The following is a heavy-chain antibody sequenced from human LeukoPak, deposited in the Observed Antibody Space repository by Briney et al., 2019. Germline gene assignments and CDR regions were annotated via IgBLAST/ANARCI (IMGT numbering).Heavy chain of an antibody. CDR3: ARGPGGYFPFFDY. J-gene: IGHJ4*02. D-gene: IGHD3-22*01. V-gene: IGHV3-53*01. CDR2: IYSGGST. CDR1: GFTVSSNY. Sequence: GGSLRLSCAASGFTVSSNYMSWVRQAPGKGLERVSVIYSGGSTYYADSVKGRFTISRDNSKNTLYLQMNSLRAEDTAVYYCARGPGGYFPFFDYWGQGTLVTVSS.